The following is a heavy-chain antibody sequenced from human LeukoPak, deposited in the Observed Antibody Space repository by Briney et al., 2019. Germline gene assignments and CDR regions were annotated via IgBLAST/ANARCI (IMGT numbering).Heavy chain of an antibody. CDR1: GYTFTSYG. CDR3: ARVVDYGFWSGYTTLGY. V-gene: IGHV1-18*01. Sequence: AASVKVSCKASGYTFTSYGISWVRQAPGQGLEWMGWISAYNGNTNYAQKLQGRVTMTTDTSTSTAYMELRSLRSDDTAVYYCARVVDYGFWSGYTTLGYWGQGTLVTVSS. J-gene: IGHJ4*02. CDR2: ISAYNGNT. D-gene: IGHD3-3*01.